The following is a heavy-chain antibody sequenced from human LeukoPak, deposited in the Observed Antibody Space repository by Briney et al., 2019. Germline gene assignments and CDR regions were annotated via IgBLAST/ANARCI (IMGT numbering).Heavy chain of an antibody. CDR1: GFAFSSYS. J-gene: IGHJ5*01. D-gene: IGHD6-19*01. CDR3: ARDPYSSGWYDC. V-gene: IGHV3-21*01. CDR2: ISSSSSYI. Sequence: GGSLRLSCAASGFAFSSYSMNWVRQAPGKGLEWVSSISSSSSYIYYADSVKGRFTISRDNAKNSLYLQMNSLRAEDTAVYYCARDPYSSGWYDCWGQGTLVTVSS.